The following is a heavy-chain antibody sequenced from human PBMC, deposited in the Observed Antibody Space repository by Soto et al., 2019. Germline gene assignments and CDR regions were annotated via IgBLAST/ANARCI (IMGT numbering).Heavy chain of an antibody. CDR3: AREGETYYGFWGGSEYGGYFDY. CDR2: IYYSGST. CDR1: GGSISSGDYY. D-gene: IGHD3-3*01. J-gene: IGHJ4*02. Sequence: SETLSLTCTVSGGSISSGDYYWSWIRQPPGKGLEWIGYIYYSGSTYYNPSLKSRVTISVDTSKNQFTLKLSSVTAAVTAVYYCAREGETYYGFWGGSEYGGYFDYWGQGTLVAVSS. V-gene: IGHV4-30-4*01.